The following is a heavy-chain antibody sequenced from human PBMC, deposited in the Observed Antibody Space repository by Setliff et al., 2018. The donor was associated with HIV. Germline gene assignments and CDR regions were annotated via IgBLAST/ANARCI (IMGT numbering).Heavy chain of an antibody. J-gene: IGHJ4*02. V-gene: IGHV3-21*01. Sequence: PGGSLRLSCGTSGFTFSHYGMNWVRQAPGKGLEWGSSISSSGTYIYYADSVKGRFTISRDNSKNTLFLQMNSLRFDDTAVYYCTREGSDVVSGATPGYWGQGTLVTVSS. CDR3: TREGSDVVSGATPGY. D-gene: IGHD2-2*02. CDR1: GFTFSHYG. CDR2: ISSSGTYI.